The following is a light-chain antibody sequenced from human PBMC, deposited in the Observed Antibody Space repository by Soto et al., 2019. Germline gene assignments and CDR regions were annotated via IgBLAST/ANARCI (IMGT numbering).Light chain of an antibody. V-gene: IGKV3-11*01. CDR3: QQYSHLIT. CDR1: QSVKSH. J-gene: IGKJ5*01. Sequence: EIVLTQSPATLSLSPGEKATLSCRASQSVKSHVAWYQLKPGQSPRLLIFDTTNRATGTPTRFSGSGSGTDFTLTISSLQPEDIATYYCQQYSHLITFGQGTRLEIK. CDR2: DTT.